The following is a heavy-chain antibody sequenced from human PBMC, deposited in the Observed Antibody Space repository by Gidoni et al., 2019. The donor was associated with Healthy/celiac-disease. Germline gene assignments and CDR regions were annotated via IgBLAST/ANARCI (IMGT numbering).Heavy chain of an antibody. J-gene: IGHJ4*02. Sequence: AMHWVRQAPGKGLEWVAVISYDGSNKYYADSVKGRFTISRDNSKNTLYLQMNSLRAEDTAVYYCARSDDVLNFDYWGQGTLVTVSS. CDR2: ISYDGSNK. V-gene: IGHV3-30*04. CDR1: A. CDR3: ARSDDVLNFDY. D-gene: IGHD2-8*01.